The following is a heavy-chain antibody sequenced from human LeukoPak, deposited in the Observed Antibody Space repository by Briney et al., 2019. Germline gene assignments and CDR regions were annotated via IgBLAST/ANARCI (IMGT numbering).Heavy chain of an antibody. J-gene: IGHJ4*02. CDR1: GGSFSGYY. D-gene: IGHD6-19*01. CDR2: INHSGST. Sequence: SETLSLTCAVYGGSFSGYYWSWIRQPPGKGLEWIGEINHSGSTNYNPSLKSRVTISVDTSKNQFSLKLSSVTAADTAVYYCARRIRFSSGWYTDWGQGTLVTVPS. CDR3: ARRIRFSSGWYTD. V-gene: IGHV4-34*01.